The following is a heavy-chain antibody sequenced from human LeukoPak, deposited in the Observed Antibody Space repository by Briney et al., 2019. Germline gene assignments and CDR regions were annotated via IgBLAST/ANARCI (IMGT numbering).Heavy chain of an antibody. D-gene: IGHD3-3*01. CDR2: IIPIFGTA. CDR3: ATSYYDFWIGYYFLGGNYYFDY. Sequence: SVKVSCKASGGTFSSYAISWVRQAPGQGLEWMGGIIPIFGTANYAQKFQGRVTITADESTSTAYMELSSLRSEDTAVYYCATSYYDFWIGYYFLGGNYYFDYWGQGTLVTVSS. V-gene: IGHV1-69*13. J-gene: IGHJ4*02. CDR1: GGTFSSYA.